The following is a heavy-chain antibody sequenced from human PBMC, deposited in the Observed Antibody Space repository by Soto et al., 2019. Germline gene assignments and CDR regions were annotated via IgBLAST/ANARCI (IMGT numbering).Heavy chain of an antibody. CDR3: GCRVEDISYDYYGMDV. J-gene: IGHJ6*02. D-gene: IGHD2-15*01. CDR1: GGSVRSNNW. CDR2: IHHREST. Sequence: PSETLSLTCAVSGGSVRSNNWWFWVRQPPGKGLEWIGEIHHRESTNLNPSLKSRVTISVDRSKNEFSLKVKSVTAADTAVYHCGCRVEDISYDYYGMDVWGQGTTVTVSS. V-gene: IGHV4-4*02.